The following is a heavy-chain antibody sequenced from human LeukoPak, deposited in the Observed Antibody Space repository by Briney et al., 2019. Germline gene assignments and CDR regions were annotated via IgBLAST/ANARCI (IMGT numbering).Heavy chain of an antibody. D-gene: IGHD3-3*01. CDR2: ISGSGGAT. Sequence: GGSLRLSCAASGFTFSSFAMSWVRQAPGKGLEWVSAISGSGGATYYADSVKGRFTISRDNSKNTLYLQVNSLRAEDTAVYYCAIDFWSGYFVNAGGRDAFDIWGQGTMVTVSS. CDR3: AIDFWSGYFVNAGGRDAFDI. J-gene: IGHJ3*02. CDR1: GFTFSSFA. V-gene: IGHV3-23*01.